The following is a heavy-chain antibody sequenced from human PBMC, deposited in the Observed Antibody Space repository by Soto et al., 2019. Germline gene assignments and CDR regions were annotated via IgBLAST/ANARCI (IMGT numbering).Heavy chain of an antibody. V-gene: IGHV3-33*01. CDR2: IWYDGSNK. D-gene: IGHD1-26*01. Sequence: QVQLVESGGGVVQPGRSLRLSCATSGFTFSSYGMHWVRQAPGKGLEWVAVIWYDGSNKYYADSVKGRFTISRDNSKNTLKRQIKSQRAEDKAVYYRATVREGATVDYWGQGTLVTVSS. CDR1: GFTFSSYG. J-gene: IGHJ4*02. CDR3: ATVREGATVDY.